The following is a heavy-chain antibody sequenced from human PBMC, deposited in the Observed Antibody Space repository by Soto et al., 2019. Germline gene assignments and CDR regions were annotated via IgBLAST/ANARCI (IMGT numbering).Heavy chain of an antibody. CDR1: GGTFSNYA. J-gene: IGHJ6*02. V-gene: IGHV1-69*12. CDR3: ARGVRSTWYLNDYSYYYGMDV. Sequence: QVQLVQSGAEVEKPGSSVKVSCKASGGTFSNYAFSWVRQAPGQGLEWMGGIIPVFHRANYAQKFQGRVTITADESTSTAYVELSSLRSEDTAVYFCARGVRSTWYLNDYSYYYGMDVWGQGTTVTVSS. CDR2: IIPVFHRA. D-gene: IGHD6-13*01.